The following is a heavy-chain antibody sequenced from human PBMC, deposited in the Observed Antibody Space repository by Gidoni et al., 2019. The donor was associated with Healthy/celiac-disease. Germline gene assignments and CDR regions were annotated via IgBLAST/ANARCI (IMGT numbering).Heavy chain of an antibody. CDR1: GFTVDDYA. V-gene: IGHV3-9*01. J-gene: IGHJ4*02. CDR3: AKDISGQGASFDY. D-gene: IGHD1-26*01. Sequence: EVQLVESGGGLVQPGRSLRLSCAASGFTVDDYAMHWVRQAPGKGLEWVSGISWNSGSIGYADSVKGRFTISRDNAKTSLYLQMNSLRAEDTALYYCAKDISGQGASFDYWGQGTLVTVSS. CDR2: ISWNSGSI.